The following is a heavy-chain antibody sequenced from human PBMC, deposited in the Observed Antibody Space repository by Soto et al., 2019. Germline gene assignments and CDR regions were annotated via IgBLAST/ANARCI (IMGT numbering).Heavy chain of an antibody. Sequence: GVSLRLSCAASGITFDNNAMHWVRQAPGKGLRWWSGIIGHTGSTGYAHSVKGRFTISRANAKNSLYLHLNGLSAEDTALYYCATLNRAGPQYWGQGTLVTVSS. CDR2: IIGHTGST. V-gene: IGHV3-9*01. CDR3: ATLNRAGPQY. CDR1: GITFDNNA. J-gene: IGHJ1*01.